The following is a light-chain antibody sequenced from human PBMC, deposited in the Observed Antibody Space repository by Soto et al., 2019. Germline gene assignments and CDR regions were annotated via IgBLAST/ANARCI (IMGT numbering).Light chain of an antibody. J-gene: IGLJ2*01. CDR2: YDN. Sequence: SSELTQPPSVSVAPGKTATITCGGNNIGSKSVHWYQQKPGQAPVLVIYYDNDRPSGIPERFSGSNSGNTATLTISRVEAGDEADFYCQVWNSGSDHVIFGGGTKLTVL. V-gene: IGLV3-21*04. CDR1: NIGSKS. CDR3: QVWNSGSDHVI.